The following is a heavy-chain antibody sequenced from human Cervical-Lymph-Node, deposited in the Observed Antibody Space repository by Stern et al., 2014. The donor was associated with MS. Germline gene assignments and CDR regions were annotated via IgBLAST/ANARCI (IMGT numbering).Heavy chain of an antibody. D-gene: IGHD3-16*01. J-gene: IGHJ5*02. CDR3: ARIGAEPDLRFDP. CDR2: IYYSGLA. CDR1: GGSISRSSSYY. Sequence: VQLVESGPGLVKPSETLSLTCTVSGGSISRSSSYYWGWIRHPPGKGLEWIGNIYYSGLAHYSPSLKNRPTISVEPSQHPSSLRLPSVTAADTATYYCARIGAEPDLRFDPWGQGTLVTVSS. V-gene: IGHV4-39*02.